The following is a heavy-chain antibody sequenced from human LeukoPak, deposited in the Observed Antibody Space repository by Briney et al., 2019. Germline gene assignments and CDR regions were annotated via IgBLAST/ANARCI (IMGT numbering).Heavy chain of an antibody. CDR3: ARDKVTY. V-gene: IGHV3-7*01. J-gene: IGHJ4*02. Sequence: PGGSLRLSCAASGFTFSNYWMIWVRQAPGKGLEWVAHINKDGSVKYYVDSVKGRFTISRDNAKNSLYLQMNSLRVEDTAVYYCARDKVTYWGQGTLVTVSS. CDR1: GFTFSNYW. CDR2: INKDGSVK.